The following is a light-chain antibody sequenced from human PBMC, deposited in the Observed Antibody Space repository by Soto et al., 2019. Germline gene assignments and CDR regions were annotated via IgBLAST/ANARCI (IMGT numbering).Light chain of an antibody. CDR3: QQYNNLPET. V-gene: IGKV3-15*01. Sequence: EIEMTQSPATLKLSPGESVTLSCGASQSFDSNLAGSQQNLGKAPRLLIFVPSTRATGVPATISGSGSGTDFTLTISSLQSEDFAMYYCQQYNNLPETFGQGTEVAIK. CDR1: QSFDSN. J-gene: IGKJ1*01. CDR2: VPS.